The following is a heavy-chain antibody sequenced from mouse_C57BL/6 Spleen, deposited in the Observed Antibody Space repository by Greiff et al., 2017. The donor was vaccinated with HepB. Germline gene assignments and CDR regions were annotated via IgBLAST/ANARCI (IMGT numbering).Heavy chain of an antibody. CDR3: AREVRRWYFDV. J-gene: IGHJ1*03. CDR2: IDPSDSET. D-gene: IGHD2-14*01. V-gene: IGHV1-52*01. CDR1: GYTFTSYW. Sequence: VQLQQPGAELVRPGSSVKLSCKASGYTFTSYWMHWVKQRPIQGLEWIGNIDPSDSETHYNQKFKDKATLTVDKSSSTAYMQLSSLTSEDSAVYYCAREVRRWYFDVWGTGTTVTVSS.